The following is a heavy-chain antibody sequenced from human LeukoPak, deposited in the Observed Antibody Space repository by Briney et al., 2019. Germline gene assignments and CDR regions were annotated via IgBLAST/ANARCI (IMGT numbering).Heavy chain of an antibody. CDR2: ISWNSGSI. CDR3: ANMVIGY. CDR1: GFTFDDYA. D-gene: IGHD5-18*01. V-gene: IGHV3-9*01. J-gene: IGHJ4*02. Sequence: PGGSLRLSCTASGFTFDDYAMHWVRQAPGKGLEWVSGISWNSGSIGYADSVKGRFTISRDNAKNSLYLQMNSLRAEDTAVYYCANMVIGYWGQGTLVTVSS.